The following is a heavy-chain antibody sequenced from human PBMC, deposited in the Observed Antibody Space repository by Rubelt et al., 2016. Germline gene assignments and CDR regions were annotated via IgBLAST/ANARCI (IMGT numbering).Heavy chain of an antibody. CDR2: INHVGST. V-gene: IGHV4-34*01. CDR3: ARGQDSSGSYYYYYYMDV. Sequence: SWIRQPPGKGLEWIAEINHVGSTNYNPSLKSRVTISVDTSKNQFSLKLSSVTAADTAVYYCARGQDSSGSYYYYYYMDVWGKGTTVTVSS. J-gene: IGHJ6*03. D-gene: IGHD3-22*01.